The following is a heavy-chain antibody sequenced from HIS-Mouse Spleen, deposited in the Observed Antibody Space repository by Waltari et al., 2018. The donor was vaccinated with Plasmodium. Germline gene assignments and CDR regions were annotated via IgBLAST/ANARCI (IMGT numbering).Heavy chain of an antibody. Sequence: QVQLVQSGAEVKKPGASVKVSCKASGYTFTGYYMHWVRQAPGQGLEWMGGTNPSSGGTNYAQKCQGRVTMTRDTSISTAYMELSRLRSDDTAVYYCARAIGSGSYYNYFDYWGQGTLVTVSS. J-gene: IGHJ4*02. CDR1: GYTFTGYY. D-gene: IGHD3-10*01. CDR2: TNPSSGGT. CDR3: ARAIGSGSYYNYFDY. V-gene: IGHV1-2*02.